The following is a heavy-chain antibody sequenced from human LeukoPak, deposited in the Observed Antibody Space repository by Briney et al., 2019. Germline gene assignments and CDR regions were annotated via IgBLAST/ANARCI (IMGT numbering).Heavy chain of an antibody. CDR3: AKVGLQSYYFDY. V-gene: IGHV3-23*01. J-gene: IGHJ4*02. D-gene: IGHD3/OR15-3a*01. Sequence: GGSLRLSCAASEFTFSSYAMSWVRQAPGKGLEWVSGISGSGGDTYYADSVKGRFTISRDNSKNTLYLQMNSLRAEDTAVYYCAKVGLQSYYFDYWGQGPLVTVPS. CDR2: ISGSGGDT. CDR1: EFTFSSYA.